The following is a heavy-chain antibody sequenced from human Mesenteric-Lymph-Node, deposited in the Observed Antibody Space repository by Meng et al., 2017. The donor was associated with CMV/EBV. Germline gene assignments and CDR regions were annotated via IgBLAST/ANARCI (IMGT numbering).Heavy chain of an antibody. CDR3: ARVSKIVVVPAAIELFDY. CDR1: GYTFTSYD. J-gene: IGHJ4*02. D-gene: IGHD2-2*01. Sequence: ASVKVSRKASGYTFTSYDINWVRQATGQGLEWMGWMNPNSGNTGYAQKFQGRVTITRNTSISTAYMELSSLRSEDTAVYYCARVSKIVVVPAAIELFDYWGQGTLVTVSS. CDR2: MNPNSGNT. V-gene: IGHV1-8*03.